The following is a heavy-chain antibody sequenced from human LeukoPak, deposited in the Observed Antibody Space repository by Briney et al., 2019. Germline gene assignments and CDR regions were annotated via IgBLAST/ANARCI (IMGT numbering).Heavy chain of an antibody. CDR1: GGSISSYY. D-gene: IGHD4-17*01. CDR2: IYYSGST. V-gene: IGHV4-59*01. J-gene: IGHJ3*02. Sequence: SETLSLTCTVSGGSISSYYWSWIRQPPGKGLEWIGYIYYSGSTNSNPSLKSRVTISVDTSKNQFSLKLSSVTAADTAVYYCARDPHYGDILNDPFDIWGQGTMVTVSS. CDR3: ARDPHYGDILNDPFDI.